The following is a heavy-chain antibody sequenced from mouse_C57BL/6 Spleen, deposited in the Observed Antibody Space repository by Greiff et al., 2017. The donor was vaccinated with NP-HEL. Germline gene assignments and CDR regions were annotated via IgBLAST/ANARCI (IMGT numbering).Heavy chain of an antibody. CDR2: IYPGNSDT. J-gene: IGHJ2*01. CDR1: GYTFTSYW. CDR3: TRWGITTVVAPHYFDY. V-gene: IGHV1-5*01. D-gene: IGHD1-1*01. Sequence: VQLKQSGTVLARPGASVKMSCKTSGYTFTSYWMHWVKQRPGQGLEWIGAIYPGNSDTSYNQKFKGKAKLTAVTSASTAYMELSSLTNEDSAVYYCTRWGITTVVAPHYFDYWGQGTTLTVSS.